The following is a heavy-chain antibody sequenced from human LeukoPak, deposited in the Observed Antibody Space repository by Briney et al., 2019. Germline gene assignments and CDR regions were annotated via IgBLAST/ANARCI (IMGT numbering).Heavy chain of an antibody. Sequence: GGSLRLSCSAPGFTFSRYAMHWVRQALGKGLEYVSAISSNGGSTYYADSVRGRFTISRDNSKNTLYLQMSSLRAEDTAVYYCVKDGSGSYSTYYFDYWGQGNLVTVSS. CDR3: VKDGSGSYSTYYFDY. CDR2: ISSNGGST. V-gene: IGHV3-64D*06. CDR1: GFTFSRYA. D-gene: IGHD3-10*01. J-gene: IGHJ4*02.